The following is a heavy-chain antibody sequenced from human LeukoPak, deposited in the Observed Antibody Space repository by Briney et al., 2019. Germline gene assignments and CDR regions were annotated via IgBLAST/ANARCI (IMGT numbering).Heavy chain of an antibody. J-gene: IGHJ4*02. CDR1: GFTFDDYG. CDR2: ISGSGGST. V-gene: IGHV3-23*01. Sequence: GGSLRLSCAASGFTFDDYGMSWVRQAPGKGLEWVSGISGSGGSTYYVDSVKGRFTISRDNSKNTLYLQMNSLRAEDTAVYYCAKMAAAGRGYWGQGTLVTVSS. D-gene: IGHD6-13*01. CDR3: AKMAAAGRGY.